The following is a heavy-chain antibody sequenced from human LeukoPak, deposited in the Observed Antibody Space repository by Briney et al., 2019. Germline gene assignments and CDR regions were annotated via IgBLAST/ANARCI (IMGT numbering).Heavy chain of an antibody. V-gene: IGHV3-23*01. D-gene: IGHD6-19*01. Sequence: QAGGSLRLSCAASGFTFSSYAMSWVRQAPGKGLEWVSAISGSGGSTYYADSVKGRFTISRDNSKNTLYLQMDSLRAEDTAVYYCAKQWLVQNWFDPWGQGTLVTVSS. CDR2: ISGSGGST. J-gene: IGHJ5*02. CDR3: AKQWLVQNWFDP. CDR1: GFTFSSYA.